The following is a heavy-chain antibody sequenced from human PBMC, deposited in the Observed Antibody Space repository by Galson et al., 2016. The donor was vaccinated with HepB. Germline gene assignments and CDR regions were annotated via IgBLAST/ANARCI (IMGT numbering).Heavy chain of an antibody. CDR3: ASYYGDCSSSAFDL. V-gene: IGHV3-72*01. CDR1: GLTFSDHY. CDR2: SRNRANSYTT. J-gene: IGHJ3*01. D-gene: IGHD4-17*01. Sequence: SLRLSCAASGLTFSDHYLHWVRQAPGKGLEWVGRSRNRANSYTTEYAASVEGRFTISRDNSRNSLYLQMNNQKSEDTAVYYCASYYGDCSSSAFDLWGQGTMVTVSS.